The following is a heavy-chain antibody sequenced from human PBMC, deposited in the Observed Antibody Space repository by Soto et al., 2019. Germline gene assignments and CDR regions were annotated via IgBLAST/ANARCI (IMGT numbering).Heavy chain of an antibody. Sequence: GESLKISCKGSGYRSTSYWINWVRQMPGKGLEWMGRIDPSDSYTNYSPSFQGHVTISADKSISTAYLQWSSLKASDTAIYYCATPYYDILTGTHYYGLDVWGQGTSVTVSS. J-gene: IGHJ6*02. D-gene: IGHD3-9*01. V-gene: IGHV5-10-1*01. CDR1: GYRSTSYW. CDR3: ATPYYDILTGTHYYGLDV. CDR2: IDPSDSYT.